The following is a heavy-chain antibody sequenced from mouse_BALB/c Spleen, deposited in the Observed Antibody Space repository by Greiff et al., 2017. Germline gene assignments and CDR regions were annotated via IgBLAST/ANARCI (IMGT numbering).Heavy chain of an antibody. J-gene: IGHJ2*01. CDR3: ARILYYYGGGYYFDY. V-gene: IGHV1S135*01. Sequence: EVQLQESGPELMKPGASVKISCKASGYSFTSYYMHWVKQSHGKSLEWIGYIDPFNGGTSYNQKFKGKATLTVDKSSSTAYMHLSSLTSEDSAVYYCARILYYYGGGYYFDYWGQGTTLTVSS. D-gene: IGHD1-1*01. CDR1: GYSFTSYY. CDR2: IDPFNGGT.